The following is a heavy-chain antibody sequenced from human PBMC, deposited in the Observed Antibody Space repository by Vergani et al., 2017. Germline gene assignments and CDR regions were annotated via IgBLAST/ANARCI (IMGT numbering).Heavy chain of an antibody. D-gene: IGHD2-2*02. CDR3: ARDVVPAAISGDGMDV. Sequence: EVQLVESGGGLVQPGGSLRLSCAASGFTFSSYWMHWVRQAPEKGLVWVSRINSDGSSTSYADSVKGRFTISRDNAKNTLYLQMNSLRAEDTAVYYCARDVVPAAISGDGMDVWGQGTTVTVSS. J-gene: IGHJ6*02. V-gene: IGHV3-74*01. CDR1: GFTFSSYW. CDR2: INSDGSST.